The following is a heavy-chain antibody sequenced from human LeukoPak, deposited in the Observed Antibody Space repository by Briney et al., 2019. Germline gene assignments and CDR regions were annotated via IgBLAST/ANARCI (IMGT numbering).Heavy chain of an antibody. CDR3: ARDSCPYSTSCQYGMDV. CDR1: GFTFSSYA. V-gene: IGHV3-30*04. J-gene: IGHJ6*02. Sequence: GGSLRLSCAASGFTFSSYAMHWVRQAPGKGLEWVAVISYDGSNKYYADSVKGRFTISRDNSKNTPYLQMNSLRAGDTAVYYCARDSCPYSTSCQYGMDVWGQGTTVTVSS. CDR2: ISYDGSNK. D-gene: IGHD2-2*01.